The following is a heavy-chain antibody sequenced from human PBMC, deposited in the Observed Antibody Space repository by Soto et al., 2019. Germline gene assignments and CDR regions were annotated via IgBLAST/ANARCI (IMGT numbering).Heavy chain of an antibody. CDR1: GFSFSSYS. D-gene: IGHD6-19*01. V-gene: IGHV3-21*01. CDR2: ISSSSSYI. CDR3: ARVLKSSGWDNDVFDI. J-gene: IGHJ3*02. Sequence: GGSLRLSCAASGFSFSSYSINWVRQAPGKGLEWVSSISSSSSYIYYADSAKGRFTISRDNAKNTLYLQMNTLRAEDTAVYYCARVLKSSGWDNDVFDIWGQGTMVTVSS.